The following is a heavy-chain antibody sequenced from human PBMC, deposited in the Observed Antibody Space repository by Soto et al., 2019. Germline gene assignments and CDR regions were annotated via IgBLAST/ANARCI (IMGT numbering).Heavy chain of an antibody. V-gene: IGHV4-34*02. J-gene: IGHJ1*01. D-gene: IGHD1-1*01. Sequence: QVQLQQWGAGLLKPSETLSLTCAVYGGSFSGYFWGWIPQPPGRGLEWMGGLDHGGGTRYTPSRXDXXSLAVDPSKSQCSLRLIPVTAAAAAQYYGARGTTEWGQGTLVTVSS. CDR1: GGSFSGYF. CDR2: LDHGGGT. CDR3: ARGTTE.